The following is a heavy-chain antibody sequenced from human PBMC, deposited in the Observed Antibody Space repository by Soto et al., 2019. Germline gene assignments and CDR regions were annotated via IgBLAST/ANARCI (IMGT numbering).Heavy chain of an antibody. CDR1: GGTFSSYA. CDR2: IIPIFGTA. J-gene: IGHJ6*02. CDR3: ARHPGGRGYYYGMDV. V-gene: IGHV1-69*12. Sequence: QVQLVQSGAEVKKPGSSVKVSCKASGGTFSSYAISWVRQAPGQGLEWMGGIIPIFGTANYAQKFQGRVTINADESTSTAYMELSSLRSEGTGVYYCARHPGGRGYYYGMDVWGQGTTVTVSS. D-gene: IGHD2-15*01.